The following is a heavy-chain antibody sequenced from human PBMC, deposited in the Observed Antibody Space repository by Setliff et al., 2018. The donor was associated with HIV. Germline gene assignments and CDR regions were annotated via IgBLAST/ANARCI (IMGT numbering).Heavy chain of an antibody. J-gene: IGHJ6*02. CDR2: INPSGEST. Sequence: ASVMVSCKASGYTLSNYYMHWVRQAPGQGLEWMGIINPSGESTTYAQRFQGRVTMTTDRSTSTVYMELSSLRSEDTAVYYCARDRGDLSLAYYLYYGMDVWGQGTTVTAP. V-gene: IGHV1-46*01. D-gene: IGHD3-10*01. CDR1: GYTLSNYY. CDR3: ARDRGDLSLAYYLYYGMDV.